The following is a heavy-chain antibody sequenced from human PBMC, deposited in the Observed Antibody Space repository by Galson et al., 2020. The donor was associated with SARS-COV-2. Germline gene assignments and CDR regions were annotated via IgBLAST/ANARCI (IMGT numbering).Heavy chain of an antibody. Sequence: SQTLSLTCAIPGDSVSSNSAAWNWIRQSPSRGLEWLGRTYYRSQWSTDYAVSVKSQITINPDTSKNQFSLQLNSVTPEDTAIYYCAGRVAGAGSLHIWGQGTMVIVSS. CDR1: GDSVSSNSAA. J-gene: IGHJ3*02. CDR2: TYYRSQWST. CDR3: AGRVAGAGSLHI. V-gene: IGHV6-1*01. D-gene: IGHD6-13*01.